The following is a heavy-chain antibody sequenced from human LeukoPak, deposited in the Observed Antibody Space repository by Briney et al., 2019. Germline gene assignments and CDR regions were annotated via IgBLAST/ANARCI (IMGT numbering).Heavy chain of an antibody. CDR3: AKSGLSRFDY. D-gene: IGHD4/OR15-4a*01. V-gene: IGHV3-23*01. CDR2: VSGSGGNT. CDR1: GFTFSTYA. Sequence: GGSLRLSCAASGFTFSTYAMSWVRQAPGKGLEWVSSVSGSGGNTHYADSVKGRFTISRDNSKNTLSLQMDSLRAEDTAVYYCAKSGLSRFDYWGQGALVTVSS. J-gene: IGHJ4*02.